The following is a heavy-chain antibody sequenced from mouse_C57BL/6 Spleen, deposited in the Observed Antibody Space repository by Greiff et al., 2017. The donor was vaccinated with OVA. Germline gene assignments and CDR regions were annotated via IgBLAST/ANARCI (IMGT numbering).Heavy chain of an antibody. J-gene: IGHJ2*01. V-gene: IGHV1-82*01. D-gene: IGHD2-3*01. CDR1: GYAFSSSW. CDR2: IYPGDGDT. Sequence: QVQLQQSGPELVKPGASVKISCKASGYAFSSSWMNWVKQRPGKGLEWIGRIYPGDGDTNYNGKFKGKATLTADKSSSTAYMQLSSLTSEDSAVYFCAIYDGYLADWGQGTTLTVSS. CDR3: AIYDGYLAD.